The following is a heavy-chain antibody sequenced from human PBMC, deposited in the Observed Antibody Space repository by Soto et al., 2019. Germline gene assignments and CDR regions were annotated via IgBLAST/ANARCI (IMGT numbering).Heavy chain of an antibody. CDR3: AGGYCNNGVCYTKAYYYYGMDV. Sequence: PSETLSLTCTVSGGSIRSGDNYWTWIRQPPGKGLEWIGYIYYSGSTYYNPSLESRVTISVDTSKNQFSLKMSSVTAEDTAVYYCAGGYCNNGVCYTKAYYYYGMDVWGQGTKVTAS. CDR1: GGSIRSGDNY. CDR2: IYYSGST. J-gene: IGHJ6*02. V-gene: IGHV4-30-4*01. D-gene: IGHD2-8*01.